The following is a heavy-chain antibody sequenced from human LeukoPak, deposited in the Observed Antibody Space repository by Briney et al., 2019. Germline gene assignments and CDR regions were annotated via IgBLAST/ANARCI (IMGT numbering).Heavy chain of an antibody. V-gene: IGHV3-23*01. Sequence: GGSLRLSCAASGFTFNSYAMTWVRQAPGKGLDWVSAISGSGSSTFYADSVKGRFTISRDNSKNTLYLQMNSLRVEDTAVYYCAKGHFIGNSEFLDNWGQGTLVSVSP. D-gene: IGHD4-23*01. CDR1: GFTFNSYA. J-gene: IGHJ4*02. CDR2: ISGSGSST. CDR3: AKGHFIGNSEFLDN.